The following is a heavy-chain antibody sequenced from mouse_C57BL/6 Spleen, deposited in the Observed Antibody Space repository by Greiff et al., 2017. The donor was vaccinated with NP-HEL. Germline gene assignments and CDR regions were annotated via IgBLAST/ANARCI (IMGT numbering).Heavy chain of an antibody. J-gene: IGHJ4*01. CDR3: AIYDDYDGYAMDY. Sequence: QVQLQQSGAELARPGASVKLSCKASGYTFTSYGISWVKQRTGQGLEWIGEIYPRSGNTYYNEKFKGKATLTADKSSSTAYMELRSLTSEDSAVYFCAIYDDYDGYAMDYWGQGTSVTVSS. V-gene: IGHV1-81*01. CDR1: GYTFTSYG. D-gene: IGHD2-4*01. CDR2: IYPRSGNT.